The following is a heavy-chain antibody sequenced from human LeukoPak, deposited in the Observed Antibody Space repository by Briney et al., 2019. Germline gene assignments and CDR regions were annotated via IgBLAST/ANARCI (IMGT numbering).Heavy chain of an antibody. CDR1: GFTFSSYT. J-gene: IGHJ4*02. V-gene: IGHV3-30-3*02. CDR2: ISYDGSNK. D-gene: IGHD1-26*01. Sequence: PGGSLRLSCAASGFTFSSYTIHWVRQAPGKGLEWVTIISYDGSNKYYADSVKGRFTISRDNAKKSVYLQMNSLRAEDTAIYYCVKSAGRNGGNWGQGTLVTVSS. CDR3: VKSAGRNGGN.